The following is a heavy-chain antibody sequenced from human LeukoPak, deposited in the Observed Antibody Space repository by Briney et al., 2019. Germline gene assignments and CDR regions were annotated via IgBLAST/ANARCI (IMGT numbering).Heavy chain of an antibody. J-gene: IGHJ5*02. CDR2: IYYSGST. D-gene: IGHD6-13*01. CDR1: GGSISSYY. V-gene: IGHV4-59*08. Sequence: SETLSLTCTVSGGSISSYYWSWIRQPPGKGLERIGYIYYSGSTNYNPSLKSRVTISVDTSKNQFSLKLNSVTAADTAVYYCARHVRKRGIAAAGSPGWFDPWGQGTLVTVSS. CDR3: ARHVRKRGIAAAGSPGWFDP.